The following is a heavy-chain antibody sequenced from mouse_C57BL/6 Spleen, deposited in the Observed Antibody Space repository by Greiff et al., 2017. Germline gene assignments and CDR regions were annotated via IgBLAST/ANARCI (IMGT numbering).Heavy chain of an antibody. CDR2: IYPGDGDT. J-gene: IGHJ1*03. D-gene: IGHD2-1*01. CDR3: ARNGNYPYWYFDV. V-gene: IGHV1-82*01. CDR1: GYAFSSSW. Sequence: ESGPELVKPGASVKISCKASGYAFSSSWMNWVKQRPGKGLEWIGRIYPGDGDTNYNGKFKGKATLTADKSSSTAYMQLSSLTSEDSAVYFCARNGNYPYWYFDVWGTGTTVTVSS.